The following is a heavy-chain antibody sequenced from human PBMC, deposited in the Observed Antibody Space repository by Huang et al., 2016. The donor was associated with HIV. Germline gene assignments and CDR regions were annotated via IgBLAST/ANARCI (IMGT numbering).Heavy chain of an antibody. J-gene: IGHJ6*02. Sequence: QVQLVQSGAEVKKPGASVKVSCKTSGYTFTSYSNPWVRQAPGQGLEWRGICHPDVDRTSYAPKFQGRVTMTRDTSTSTVYMELSSLRSEDTAMYYCAREGQGYAMDVWGQGTTVTVSS. CDR3: AREGQGYAMDV. CDR1: GYTFTSYS. V-gene: IGHV1-46*01. CDR2: CHPDVDRT.